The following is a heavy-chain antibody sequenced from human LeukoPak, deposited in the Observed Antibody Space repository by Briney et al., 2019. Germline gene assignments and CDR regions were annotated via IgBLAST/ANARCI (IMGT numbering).Heavy chain of an antibody. Sequence: PSETLSLTCTVSGGSISSYYWSWIRQPAGKGLEWIGRIYTSGSTNYNPSLKSRVTMSVDTSKNQFSLKLSSVTAADTAVYYCARGGSIQLWLVDYYYMDVWGKGTTVTISS. V-gene: IGHV4-4*07. J-gene: IGHJ6*03. D-gene: IGHD5-18*01. CDR3: ARGGSIQLWLVDYYYMDV. CDR2: IYTSGST. CDR1: GGSISSYY.